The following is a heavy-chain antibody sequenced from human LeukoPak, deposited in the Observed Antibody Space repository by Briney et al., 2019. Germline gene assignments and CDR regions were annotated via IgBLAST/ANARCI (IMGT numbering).Heavy chain of an antibody. D-gene: IGHD3-10*01. J-gene: IGHJ3*02. CDR1: GGSISSGDYY. CDR3: AGDPLYYYASGSRQAFDI. CDR2: IYYSGST. V-gene: IGHV4-30-4*08. Sequence: PSETLSLTCTVSGGSISSGDYYWNWIRQPPGKGLEWIGYIYYSGSTYYNPSLKSRVTISVDTSKNQFSLKLSSVTAADTAVYYCAGDPLYYYASGSRQAFDIWGQGTMVTVSS.